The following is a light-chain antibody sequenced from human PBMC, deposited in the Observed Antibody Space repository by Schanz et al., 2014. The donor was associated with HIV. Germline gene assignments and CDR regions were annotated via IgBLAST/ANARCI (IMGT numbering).Light chain of an antibody. J-gene: IGKJ2*01. V-gene: IGKV1-9*01. Sequence: DIQLTQSPSFLSASVGDRVTITCRASQGFGSYLAWYQQKPGKAPKLLISEASTLESGVPSRFSGSGSGTEFTLSISSLQSDDFATYYCLQYNDDVYTFGQGTKLEIK. CDR2: EAS. CDR3: LQYNDDVYT. CDR1: QGFGSY.